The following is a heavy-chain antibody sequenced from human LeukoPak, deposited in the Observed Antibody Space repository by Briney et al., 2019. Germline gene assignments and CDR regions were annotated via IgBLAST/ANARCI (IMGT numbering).Heavy chain of an antibody. CDR1: GFTFSNYW. V-gene: IGHV3-74*01. J-gene: IGHJ1*01. CDR3: ARGGDPVKYYDEYFQF. D-gene: IGHD3-3*01. Sequence: PGGSLRLSCAASGFTFSNYWMHWVRQGPGKGQVWVSRIRSAGTSTSYTASAKGRFPISRDNAKNTPRLRMGRRRAEDRAVYYLARGGDPVKYYDEYFQFWGQGTLVTVSS. CDR2: IRSAGTST.